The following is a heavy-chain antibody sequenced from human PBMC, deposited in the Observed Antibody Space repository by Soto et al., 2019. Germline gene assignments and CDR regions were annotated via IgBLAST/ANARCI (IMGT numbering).Heavy chain of an antibody. CDR2: IWYDGSNK. J-gene: IGHJ5*02. CDR1: GFTFSSYG. Sequence: QVQLVESGGGVVQPGRSLRLSCAASGFTFSSYGMHWVRQAPGKGLEWVAVIWYDGSNKYYADPVKGRFTISRDNSKNTLYLQMNSLRAEDTAVYYCARDRNDYCDYSCWFDPWGQGTLVTVSS. CDR3: ARDRNDYCDYSCWFDP. V-gene: IGHV3-33*01. D-gene: IGHD4-17*01.